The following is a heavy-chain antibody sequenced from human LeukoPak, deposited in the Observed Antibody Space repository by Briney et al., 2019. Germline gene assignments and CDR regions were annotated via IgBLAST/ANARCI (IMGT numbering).Heavy chain of an antibody. Sequence: PGGSLRLSCAASGFTFSRLAMTWFRQAPGKGRKWFSTISASGPYYADAVRGRFTISRDNSRNTLSLQMDSLRAEDTAVYYCAKDHESDGYPCLDHWGLGTLVTVSS. CDR2: ISASGP. CDR3: AKDHESDGYPCLDH. D-gene: IGHD3-22*01. V-gene: IGHV3-23*01. CDR1: GFTFSRLA. J-gene: IGHJ4*02.